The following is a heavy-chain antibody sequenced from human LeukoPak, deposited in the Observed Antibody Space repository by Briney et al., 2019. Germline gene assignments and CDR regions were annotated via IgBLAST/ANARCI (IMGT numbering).Heavy chain of an antibody. V-gene: IGHV4-59*08. D-gene: IGHD3-3*01. CDR1: GGSISSYY. CDR2: IYYSGST. Sequence: SETLSLTCTVSGGSISSYYWSWIRQPPGKGLEWIGYIYYSGSTNYNPSLKSRVTISVDTSKNQFSLKLSSVTAADTAVYYCARLGYDFWSGYYWFDPGAREPWSPSPQ. J-gene: IGHJ5*02. CDR3: ARLGYDFWSGYYWFDP.